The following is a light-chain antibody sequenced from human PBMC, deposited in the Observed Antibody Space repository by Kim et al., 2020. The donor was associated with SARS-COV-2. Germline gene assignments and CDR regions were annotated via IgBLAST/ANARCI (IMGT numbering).Light chain of an antibody. CDR3: QQYDTYPFT. J-gene: IGKJ2*01. Sequence: DIQMTQSPSTLSASVGDRVTITCRASQSISSWLAWYQQKPGKAPKVLIYLASNLESGVPSRFSGSVSGTEFTLTISSLQPDDFATYYCQQYDTYPFTFGQGTKLEI. CDR2: LAS. CDR1: QSISSW. V-gene: IGKV1-5*01.